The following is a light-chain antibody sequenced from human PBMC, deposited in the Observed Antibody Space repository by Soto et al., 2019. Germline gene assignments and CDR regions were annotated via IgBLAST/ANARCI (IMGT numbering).Light chain of an antibody. CDR2: YDS. Sequence: SYELTQPPSVSVAPGKTGSVAWGGSNIGSKSVHWYQKKSGQAPVLVMYYDSDRPSGIPERFSGSNSGNTATLTISRVEAGDEADYYCQVWDISSGHVVFGGGTQLTVL. V-gene: IGLV3-21*01. J-gene: IGLJ7*01. CDR3: QVWDISSGHVV. CDR1: NIGSKS.